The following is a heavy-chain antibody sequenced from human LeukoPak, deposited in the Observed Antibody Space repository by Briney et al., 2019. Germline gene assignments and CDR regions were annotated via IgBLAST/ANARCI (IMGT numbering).Heavy chain of an antibody. Sequence: GGSLRLSCAASGFTFSAYAMTWVRQAPGKGLEWVSSISGSGGSTYYAESVKGRFTISRDNSKNTLYLQVNSLTAEDTAVYYCARDQYYYYDTSGYYYWGQGTLVTVSS. CDR2: ISGSGGST. D-gene: IGHD3-22*01. V-gene: IGHV3-23*01. CDR3: ARDQYYYYDTSGYYY. J-gene: IGHJ4*02. CDR1: GFTFSAYA.